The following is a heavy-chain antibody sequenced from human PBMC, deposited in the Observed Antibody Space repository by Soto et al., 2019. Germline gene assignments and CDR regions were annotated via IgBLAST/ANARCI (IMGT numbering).Heavy chain of an antibody. CDR2: ISYDGSNK. V-gene: IGHV3-30-3*01. CDR1: GFTFSSYA. J-gene: IGHJ4*02. Sequence: GGSLRLSCAASGFTFSSYAMHWVRQAPGKGLEWVAVISYDGSNKYYADSVKGRFTISRDNSKNTLYLQMNSLRAEDTAVYYCARASEMVVVAFDYWGQGTLVTVSS. CDR3: ARASEMVVVAFDY. D-gene: IGHD3-22*01.